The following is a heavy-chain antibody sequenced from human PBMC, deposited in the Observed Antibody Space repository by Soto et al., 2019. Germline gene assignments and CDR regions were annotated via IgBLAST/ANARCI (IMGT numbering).Heavy chain of an antibody. J-gene: IGHJ4*02. CDR1: GFTFSDYA. CDR2: VSHDGRNT. V-gene: IGHV3-30*18. Sequence: VQLVESEGGVVQPGRSLRLSCAASGFTFSDYAMHWVRQAPGKGLEWVAVVSHDGRNTHYADSVKGRFTISRDSSKNSVSLEMNSLRAEHTAVYYCAKGGRQWLVTSDFNYWGQGALVTVSS. D-gene: IGHD6-19*01. CDR3: AKGGRQWLVTSDFNY.